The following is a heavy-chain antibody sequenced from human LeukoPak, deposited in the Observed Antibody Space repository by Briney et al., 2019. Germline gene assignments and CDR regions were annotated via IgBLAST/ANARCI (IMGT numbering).Heavy chain of an antibody. CDR2: INPSGGST. D-gene: IGHD3-10*01. CDR1: GYTFTSYY. V-gene: IGHV1-46*01. Sequence: EASVKVSCKASGYTFTSYYMHWVRQTPGQGLEWMGIINPSGGSTSYAQKFQGRVTMTRDMSTSTVYMELSSLRSEDTAVYYCARDLGGYCFDYWGQGTLVTVSS. CDR3: ARDLGGYCFDY. J-gene: IGHJ4*02.